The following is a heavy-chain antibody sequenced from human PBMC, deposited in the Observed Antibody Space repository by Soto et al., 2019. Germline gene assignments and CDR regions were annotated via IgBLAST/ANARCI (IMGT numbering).Heavy chain of an antibody. V-gene: IGHV1-46*01. CDR2: IYPSGGST. D-gene: IGHD3-10*01. Sequence: VQLLQSGAEVKKPGASVKVSCKASGYTFTNYYMHWVRQAPGQGLEWMGIIYPSGGSTRNAQKFQGRGTMTRDTSTSTVYMELSSLRSEDTAGYYCARDFSGPMDYWGRGTLDTVSS. CDR3: ARDFSGPMDY. CDR1: GYTFTNYY. J-gene: IGHJ4*02.